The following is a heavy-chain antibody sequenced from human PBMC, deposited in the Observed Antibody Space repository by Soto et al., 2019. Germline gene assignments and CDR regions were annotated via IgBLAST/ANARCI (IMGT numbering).Heavy chain of an antibody. V-gene: IGHV3-21*01. CDR2: ISSSSSYI. J-gene: IGHJ5*02. CDR3: ARVYYDSSGHRWFDP. D-gene: IGHD3-22*01. CDR1: GFTFSSYS. Sequence: PGGSLRLSCAASGFTFSSYSMNWVRQAPGKGLEWVSSISSSSSYIYYADSVKGRFTISRDNAKNSLYLQMNSLRAEDTAVYYCARVYYDSSGHRWFDPWGQGXLVTVYS.